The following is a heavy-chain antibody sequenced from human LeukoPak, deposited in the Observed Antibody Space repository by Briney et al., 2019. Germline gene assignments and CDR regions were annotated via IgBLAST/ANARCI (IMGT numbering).Heavy chain of an antibody. D-gene: IGHD4-17*01. CDR1: GFTFSSYG. Sequence: GRSLRLSCAASGFTFSSYGMQWVRQAPGKGLEWVAVISYDGSNKYYADSVKGRFTISRDNSKNTLYLQMNSLRAEDTAVYYCAKDDGDYGAYWGQGTLVTVSS. CDR3: AKDDGDYGAY. CDR2: ISYDGSNK. J-gene: IGHJ4*02. V-gene: IGHV3-30*18.